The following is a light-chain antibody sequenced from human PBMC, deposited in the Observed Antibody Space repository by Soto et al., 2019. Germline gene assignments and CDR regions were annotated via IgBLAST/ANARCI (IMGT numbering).Light chain of an antibody. CDR3: QQYGSSPLT. CDR1: QPVTSSY. CDR2: GAS. V-gene: IGKV3-20*01. Sequence: EIVLTQSPGTLSLSPGDTATFSCRANQPVTSSYLAWYQQKPGQAPRLLIYGASNRATGIPDRFSGSGSGTHFTLTISRLEPEASAVYYCQQYGSSPLTFGGGKKVEIK. J-gene: IGKJ4*01.